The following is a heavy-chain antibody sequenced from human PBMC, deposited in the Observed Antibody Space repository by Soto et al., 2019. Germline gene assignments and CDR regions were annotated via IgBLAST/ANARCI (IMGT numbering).Heavy chain of an antibody. CDR3: ARMKVDSYQFYYSMDV. D-gene: IGHD3-9*01. Sequence: SGPTLVNTTAPLTLTCTASGFSHTTGKMGVSWIRQPPGKALEWLDHLFSDNERSYSTSLQGRLTISKDTSGSQVVLSMTNVAPVDTATYYCARMKVDSYQFYYSMDVWGQGTTVTVSS. V-gene: IGHV2-26*01. CDR2: LFSDNER. CDR1: GFSHTTGKMG. J-gene: IGHJ6*02.